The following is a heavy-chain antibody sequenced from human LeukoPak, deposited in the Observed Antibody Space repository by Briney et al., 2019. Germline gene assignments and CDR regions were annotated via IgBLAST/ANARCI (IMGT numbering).Heavy chain of an antibody. V-gene: IGHV4-59*01. J-gene: IGHJ5*02. CDR3: ARVTAQTLTTYGFDP. CDR1: GGSISGYY. Sequence: SETLSLTSTVSGGSISGYYCWIRQPPGKGLEWIGYISYTGNTNYSPSLKSRVTMSVDTSKNQLSLDLSSVTAADTAVYYCARVTAQTLTTYGFDPWGQGTLVTVSS. CDR2: ISYTGNT. D-gene: IGHD2-21*02.